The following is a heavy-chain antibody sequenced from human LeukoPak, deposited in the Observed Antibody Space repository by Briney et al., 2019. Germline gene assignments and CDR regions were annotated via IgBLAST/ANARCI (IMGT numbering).Heavy chain of an antibody. CDR1: GGSFSDYY. CDR3: ARGWDCGGDCYSLLNS. CDR2: INHSGST. J-gene: IGHJ4*02. D-gene: IGHD2-21*02. V-gene: IGHV4-34*01. Sequence: SETLSLTCAVYGGSFSDYYWSWIRQPPGKGLEWLGEINHSGSTNYNPSLNSRVTISVDTSKNQFSLKLNSITAADTAVFYCARGWDCGGDCYSLLNSWGQGTLVTVSS.